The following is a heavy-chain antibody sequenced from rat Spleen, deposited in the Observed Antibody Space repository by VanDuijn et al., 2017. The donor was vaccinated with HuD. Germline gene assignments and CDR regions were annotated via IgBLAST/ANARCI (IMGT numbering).Heavy chain of an antibody. J-gene: IGHJ2*01. CDR2: ISYEGSGT. D-gene: IGHD1-11*01. V-gene: IGHV5-22*01. CDR3: ARQGTDNIKSYFDY. Sequence: EVQLVESGGGLVQPGRSLKLSCAASGFTFSDYYMAWVRQAPKKGLEWVASISYEGSGTYYGDSVKGRFTISRDNAKSTLSLQMNSLRSEDTATYYCARQGTDNIKSYFDYWGQGVMVTVSS. CDR1: GFTFSDYY.